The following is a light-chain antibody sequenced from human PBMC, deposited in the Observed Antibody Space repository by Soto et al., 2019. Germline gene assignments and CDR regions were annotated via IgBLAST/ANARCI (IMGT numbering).Light chain of an antibody. CDR2: DVS. Sequence: QSALTQPRSVSGSPGQSVTIYCTGPSIDVGGSNYVSWYQQHPGKAPKLMIYDVSERPSGVSNRFSGSESGNTASLTISGLQAEDEGDYYCCSYAGSGNYWIFGGGTKLTVL. V-gene: IGLV2-11*01. CDR1: SIDVGGSNY. J-gene: IGLJ3*02. CDR3: CSYAGSGNYWI.